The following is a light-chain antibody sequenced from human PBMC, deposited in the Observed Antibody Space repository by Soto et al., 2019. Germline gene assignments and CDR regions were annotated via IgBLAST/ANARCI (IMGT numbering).Light chain of an antibody. Sequence: QSVLTQPPSVFAAPGQKVTISCSGSSSNIGNNPVCWYQQLPGTAPKLLIYDNNKRPSGIPDRFSGSKSGTSATLGITGLQTGDEADFYCGTWDSSLSAMVFGGGTKLTVL. J-gene: IGLJ3*02. CDR1: SSNIGNNP. CDR2: DNN. V-gene: IGLV1-51*01. CDR3: GTWDSSLSAMV.